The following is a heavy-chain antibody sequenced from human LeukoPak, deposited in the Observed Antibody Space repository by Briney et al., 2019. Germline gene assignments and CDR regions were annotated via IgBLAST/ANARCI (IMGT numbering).Heavy chain of an antibody. V-gene: IGHV3-30*04. D-gene: IGHD3-10*01. CDR3: ARDLKLYGSGDLDY. CDR1: GFTFSSYA. Sequence: QPGGSLRLSCAASGFTFSSYAMHWVRQAPGKGLEWVAVISYGGSNKYYADSVKGRFTISRDNSTNTLYLQMNSLRAEDTAVYYCARDLKLYGSGDLDYWGQGTLVTVSS. CDR2: ISYGGSNK. J-gene: IGHJ4*02.